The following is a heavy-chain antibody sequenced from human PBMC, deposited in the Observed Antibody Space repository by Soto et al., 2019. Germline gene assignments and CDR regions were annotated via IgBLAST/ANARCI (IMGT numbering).Heavy chain of an antibody. J-gene: IGHJ5*02. CDR1: GGSFSRYY. V-gene: IGHV4-59*01. CDR3: ARDPGSGSYYGWFDP. CDR2: IYYSGST. D-gene: IGHD3-10*01. Sequence: SETLSLTCAVYGGSFSRYYWNWIRQPPGKGLEWIGYIYYSGSTNYNPSLKSRVTISVDTSKNQFSLKLSSVTAADTAVYYCARDPGSGSYYGWFDPWGQGTLVTVSS.